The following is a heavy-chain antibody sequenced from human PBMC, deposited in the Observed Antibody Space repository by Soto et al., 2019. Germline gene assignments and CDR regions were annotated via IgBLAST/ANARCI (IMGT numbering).Heavy chain of an antibody. CDR1: GCTFSSYW. CDR2: IIRDGNGK. D-gene: IGHD6-19*01. V-gene: IGHV3-74*01. J-gene: IGHJ4*02. CDR3: ARDRIAVAALDS. Sequence: GSLRLSFAASGCTFSSYWMHWVRKVTEKGMMWVSRIIRDGNGKSYADSVKGRFIISRDNARNTLYLQMNSLRAEDTAVYYCARDRIAVAALDSWGQGTLVTVSS.